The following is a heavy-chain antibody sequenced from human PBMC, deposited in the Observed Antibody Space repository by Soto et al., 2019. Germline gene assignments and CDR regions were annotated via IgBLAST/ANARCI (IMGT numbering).Heavy chain of an antibody. V-gene: IGHV4-30-4*01. Sequence: SSETLSLTCTVSGGSISDDSYWSWIRQTPGKGLEWIGYIYHTGNTYYNPSLRSRVSISVDKSKSQFSLKLISVTAADTAVYFCARDEYQLLSSVSWFDSWGQGTLVT. CDR2: IYHTGNT. J-gene: IGHJ5*01. CDR3: ARDEYQLLSSVSWFDS. CDR1: GGSISDDSY. D-gene: IGHD2-2*01.